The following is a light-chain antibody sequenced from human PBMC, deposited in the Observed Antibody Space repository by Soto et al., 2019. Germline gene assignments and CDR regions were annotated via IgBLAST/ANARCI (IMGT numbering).Light chain of an antibody. CDR2: DVS. V-gene: IGLV2-11*01. Sequence: QSVLTQPRSVSGPPGQSVTISCTGTSSDVGGYNYVSWYLQHPGKAPKVMIYDVSKRPSGVPDRFSGSKSGNTASLTISGPQSEDEADYYCCSFAGNYIYVFGTGTKLTVL. CDR1: SSDVGGYNY. J-gene: IGLJ1*01. CDR3: CSFAGNYIYV.